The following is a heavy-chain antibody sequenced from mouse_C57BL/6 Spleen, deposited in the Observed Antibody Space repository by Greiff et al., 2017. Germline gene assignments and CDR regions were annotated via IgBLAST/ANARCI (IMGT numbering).Heavy chain of an antibody. V-gene: IGHV1-69*01. CDR1: GYTFTSYW. CDR3: ARGQLRLPNFAY. Sequence: QVQLQQPGAELVMPGASVKLSCKASGYTFTSYWMHWVKQRPGQGLEWIGEIDPSDSYTNYNQKFKGKSTLTVDKSSSTAYMQLSSLTSEDSAVYYWARGQLRLPNFAYWGQGTLVTVSA. J-gene: IGHJ3*01. CDR2: IDPSDSYT. D-gene: IGHD3-2*02.